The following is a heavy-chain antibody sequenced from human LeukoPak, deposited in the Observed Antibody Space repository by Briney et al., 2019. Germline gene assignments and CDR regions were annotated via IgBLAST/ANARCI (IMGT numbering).Heavy chain of an antibody. Sequence: GGSLRLSCAASGFTFSSYWMHWVRQAPGKGLVWVSRINSDGSSTRYADSVKGRFTISRDNSKNTLYLQMNSLRAEDTAVYYCASGAWWLSPFDYWGQGTLVTVSS. CDR1: GFTFSSYW. CDR2: INSDGSST. CDR3: ASGAWWLSPFDY. D-gene: IGHD2-15*01. J-gene: IGHJ4*02. V-gene: IGHV3-74*01.